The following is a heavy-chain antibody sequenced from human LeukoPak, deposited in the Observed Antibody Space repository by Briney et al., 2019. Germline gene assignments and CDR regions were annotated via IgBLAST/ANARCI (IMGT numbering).Heavy chain of an antibody. CDR2: INPNSGNT. D-gene: IGHD6-6*01. V-gene: IGHV1-8*03. CDR3: ARDSSSSPGAFSGDY. J-gene: IGHJ4*02. CDR1: GYTFTTLD. Sequence: GASVKVSCKASGYTFTTLDINWVRQATGQGLEWMGWINPNSGNTGSAQKFQGRVTITTDESTSTAYMELSSLRSEDTAVYYCARDSSSSPGAFSGDYWGQGTLVTVSS.